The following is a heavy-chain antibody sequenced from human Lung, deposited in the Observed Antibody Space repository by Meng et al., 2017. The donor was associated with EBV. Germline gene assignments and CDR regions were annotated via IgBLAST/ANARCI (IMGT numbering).Heavy chain of an antibody. D-gene: IGHD6-13*01. CDR3: ARVWPPSSSWYFDP. V-gene: IGHV1-18*01. Sequence: VLLAQAVAEVKKPGPSVKVACKASGYTFTSYGISWVRQAPGQGLEWMGWISAYNGNTNYAQKLQGRVTMTTDTSTSTAYMELRSLRSDDTAVYYCARVWPPSSSWYFDPWGQGTLVTVSS. CDR2: ISAYNGNT. CDR1: GYTFTSYG. J-gene: IGHJ5*02.